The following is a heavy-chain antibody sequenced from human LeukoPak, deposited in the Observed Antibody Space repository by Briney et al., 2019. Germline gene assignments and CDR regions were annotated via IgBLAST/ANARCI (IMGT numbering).Heavy chain of an antibody. J-gene: IGHJ6*03. D-gene: IGHD3-9*01. CDR2: INHSGST. CDR3: ARGTNILTGYYYYMDV. Sequence: SETLSLTCAVYGGSFSGYYWSWIRQPPGKGLEWIGEINHSGSTNYNPSLKSRVTISVHTSKNQFSLKLSSVTAADTAVYYCARGTNILTGYYYYMDVWGKGTTVTVSS. V-gene: IGHV4-34*01. CDR1: GGSFSGYY.